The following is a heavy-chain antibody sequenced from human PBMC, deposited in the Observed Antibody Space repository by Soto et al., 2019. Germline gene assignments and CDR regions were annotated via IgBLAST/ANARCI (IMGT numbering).Heavy chain of an antibody. Sequence: SVKVSCKASGFTFTSSAVQWVRQARGQRLEWIGWIVVGSGNTNYAQKFQERVTITRDMSTSTAYMELSSLRSEDTAVYYCAADRGNIVATIDYYYGMDVWGQGTTVTVSS. V-gene: IGHV1-58*01. CDR3: AADRGNIVATIDYYYGMDV. J-gene: IGHJ6*02. CDR2: IVVGSGNT. CDR1: GFTFTSSA. D-gene: IGHD5-12*01.